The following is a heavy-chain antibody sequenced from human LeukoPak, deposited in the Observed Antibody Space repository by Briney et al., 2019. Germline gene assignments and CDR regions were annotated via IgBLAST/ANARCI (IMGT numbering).Heavy chain of an antibody. J-gene: IGHJ4*02. CDR2: ISGDGGST. Sequence: GGSMRLSCAASGFTFDDYAMHWVRQAPGKGLEWVSLISGDGGSTYYADSVKGRFTISRDNSKNSLYLQTNSLRTEDTALYYRAHTGFRAADHGGQGPVVTVSS. V-gene: IGHV3-43*02. D-gene: IGHD3-10*01. CDR1: GFTFDDYA. CDR3: AHTGFRAADH.